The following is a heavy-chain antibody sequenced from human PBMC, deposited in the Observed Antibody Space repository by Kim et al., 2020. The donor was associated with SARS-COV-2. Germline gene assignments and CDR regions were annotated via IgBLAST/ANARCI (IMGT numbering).Heavy chain of an antibody. CDR2: ISYDGSNK. V-gene: IGHV3-30*18. CDR1: GFTFSSYG. D-gene: IGHD6-13*01. J-gene: IGHJ6*02. CDR3: AKVGGSWYSGGMDV. Sequence: GGSLRLSCAASGFTFSSYGMHWVRQAPGKGLEWVAVISYDGSNKYYADSVKGRFTISRDNSKNTLYLQMNSLRAEDTAVYYFAKVGGSWYSGGMDVWGQG.